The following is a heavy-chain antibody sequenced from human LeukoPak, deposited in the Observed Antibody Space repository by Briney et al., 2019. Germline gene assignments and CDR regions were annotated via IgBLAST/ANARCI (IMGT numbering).Heavy chain of an antibody. J-gene: IGHJ5*02. CDR3: ARDTRALHRGLLLTAWFDP. D-gene: IGHD2-15*01. V-gene: IGHV3-48*01. Sequence: GGSLRLSCAASGFTFSSYSMNWVRQAPGKGLEWVSYISSSSSNIYYADSVKGRFTISRDNAKNSLYLQMNSLRAEDTAVHYCARDTRALHRGLLLTAWFDPWGQGTLVTVSS. CDR1: GFTFSSYS. CDR2: ISSSSSNI.